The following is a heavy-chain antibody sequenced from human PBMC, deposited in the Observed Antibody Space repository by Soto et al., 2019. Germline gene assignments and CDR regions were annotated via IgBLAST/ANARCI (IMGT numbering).Heavy chain of an antibody. Sequence: PSETLSLTCTVSGGSISSNYYYWGWIRQPPGKGLEWIGSIYYSGSTYYNPSLKSRVTISVDTSKNQFTLKLSSVTAADTAVYYCASALYCSGGSCSFDPWGQGTLVNVSS. CDR2: IYYSGST. V-gene: IGHV4-39*06. CDR3: ASALYCSGGSCSFDP. CDR1: GGSISSNYYY. J-gene: IGHJ5*02. D-gene: IGHD2-15*01.